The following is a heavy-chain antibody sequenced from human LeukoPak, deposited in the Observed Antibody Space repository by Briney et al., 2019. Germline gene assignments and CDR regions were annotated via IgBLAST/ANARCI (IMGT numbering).Heavy chain of an antibody. Sequence: GGSLGLSCAASGFTFSTYAMSWVRQAPGKGLEWVAVIWYDGSNKYYADSVKGRFTISRDNSKNTLYLQMNSLRAEDTAVYYCARFPQDCSSTSCYYYYYYGMDVWGQGTTVTVSS. D-gene: IGHD2-2*01. CDR3: ARFPQDCSSTSCYYYYYYGMDV. CDR2: IWYDGSNK. V-gene: IGHV3-33*08. CDR1: GFTFSTYA. J-gene: IGHJ6*02.